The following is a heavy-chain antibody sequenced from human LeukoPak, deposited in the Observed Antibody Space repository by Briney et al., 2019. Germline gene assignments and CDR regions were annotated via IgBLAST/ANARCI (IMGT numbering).Heavy chain of an antibody. J-gene: IGHJ4*02. CDR1: GFTFSSYA. CDR2: ISYDGSYK. D-gene: IGHD3-10*01. CDR3: ARDRSIGITTADRSFEY. V-gene: IGHV3-30-3*01. Sequence: GGSLRLSCAACGFTFSSYAMHWVRQAPGKGLQWVAVISYDGSYKYYADSVRGRFSISRDNSKNTLYLQMDSLGAEDTAVYYCARDRSIGITTADRSFEYWGQGILVSVSS.